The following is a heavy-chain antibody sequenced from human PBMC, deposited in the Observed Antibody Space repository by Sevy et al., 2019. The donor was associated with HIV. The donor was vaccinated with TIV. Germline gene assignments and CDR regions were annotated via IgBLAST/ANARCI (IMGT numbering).Heavy chain of an antibody. V-gene: IGHV1-69*13. CDR2: IIPIFGTA. Sequence: ASVKVSCKASGGTFSSYAISWVRQAPGQGLEWMGGIIPIFGTANYAQKFQGRVTITADESTSTAYMELSSLRSEDTAVYYCAREARPSHYYYGMDVWGQGTTVTVSS. J-gene: IGHJ6*02. CDR1: GGTFSSYA. CDR3: AREARPSHYYYGMDV.